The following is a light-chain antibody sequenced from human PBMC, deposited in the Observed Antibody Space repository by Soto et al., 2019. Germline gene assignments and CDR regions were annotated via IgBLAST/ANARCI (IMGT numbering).Light chain of an antibody. CDR3: PQRSNWPSIT. CDR2: DAS. J-gene: IGKJ5*01. V-gene: IGKV3-11*01. CDR1: QSVNTY. Sequence: EIVLTQSPATLSLSPGERATLSCRASQSVNTYLAWYQHKPGQAPRLLIYDASNRATGIPARFSGSGSGTAFTLTISSLEPEDFAIYYCPQRSNWPSITFGQGTKLDIK.